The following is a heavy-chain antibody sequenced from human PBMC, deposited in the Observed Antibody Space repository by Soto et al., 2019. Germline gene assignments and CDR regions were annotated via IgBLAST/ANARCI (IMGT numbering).Heavy chain of an antibody. V-gene: IGHV3-30-3*01. J-gene: IGHJ2*01. CDR1: GFTFSSYA. D-gene: IGHD3-16*01. Sequence: QVQLVESGGGVVQPGRSLRLSCAASGFTFSSYAMHWVRQAPGKGLEWVAVISYDGSKKYYADSVKGRFTISRDNSKNPLYLQMNSLRAEDTAVYYCARGSPPYIRPRNRYFDLWGRGTLVTVSS. CDR3: ARGSPPYIRPRNRYFDL. CDR2: ISYDGSKK.